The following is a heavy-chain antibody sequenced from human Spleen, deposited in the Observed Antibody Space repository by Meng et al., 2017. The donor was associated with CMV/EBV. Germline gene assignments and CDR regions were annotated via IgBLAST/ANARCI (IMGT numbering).Heavy chain of an antibody. CDR3: ARSFYADYGDF. V-gene: IGHV1-2*02. D-gene: IGHD4-17*01. CDR1: GFTFIDYD. J-gene: IGHJ4*02. Sequence: CEASGFTFIDYDIHWVRQAPGQGLEWMGWIDLNSGGSNSAQKFQDRITMTRDTSISTAYMELKNLRSDDAAVYYCARSFYADYGDFWGRGTLVTVSS. CDR2: IDLNSGGS.